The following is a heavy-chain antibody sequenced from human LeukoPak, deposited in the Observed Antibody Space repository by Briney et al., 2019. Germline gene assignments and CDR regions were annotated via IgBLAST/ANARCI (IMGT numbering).Heavy chain of an antibody. Sequence: PGRSLRLSCAASGFTFSSYAMHWVRQAPGKGLERVAVISYDGSNKYYADSVKGRFTISRDNPKNTLYLQMNSLRAEDTAVYYCARDRGYSYGRPGGWFDPWGQGTLVTVSS. D-gene: IGHD5-18*01. V-gene: IGHV3-30*01. J-gene: IGHJ5*02. CDR1: GFTFSSYA. CDR3: ARDRGYSYGRPGGWFDP. CDR2: ISYDGSNK.